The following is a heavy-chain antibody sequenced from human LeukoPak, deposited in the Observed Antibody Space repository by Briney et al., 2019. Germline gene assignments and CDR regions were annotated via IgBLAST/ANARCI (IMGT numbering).Heavy chain of an antibody. J-gene: IGHJ6*03. CDR1: GFTFSSYA. CDR3: AKAPSRELGEYYYMDV. CDR2: ISGSGGST. V-gene: IGHV3-23*01. D-gene: IGHD3-16*01. Sequence: GGSLRLSCAASGFTFSSYAMSWVRQAPGKGLEWVSAISGSGGSTYYADSVKGRFTISRDNSKNTLYLQMNSLRAEDTAVYYCAKAPSRELGEYYYMDVWGKGTTVTVSS.